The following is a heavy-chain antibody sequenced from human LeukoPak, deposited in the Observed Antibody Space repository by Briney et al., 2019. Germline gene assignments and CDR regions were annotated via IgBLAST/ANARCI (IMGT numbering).Heavy chain of an antibody. CDR2: ISTTGGNT. CDR1: GFTFSTYA. Sequence: GGSLRLSCVASGFTFSTYAMSWVRQAPGKGLEWVSAISTTGGNTYYADSVKGRFTISRDNSKNTLYLQMNSLRAEDTAVYYCAKLSFDYWGQGTLVTVSS. D-gene: IGHD5/OR15-5a*01. V-gene: IGHV3-23*01. J-gene: IGHJ4*01. CDR3: AKLSFDY.